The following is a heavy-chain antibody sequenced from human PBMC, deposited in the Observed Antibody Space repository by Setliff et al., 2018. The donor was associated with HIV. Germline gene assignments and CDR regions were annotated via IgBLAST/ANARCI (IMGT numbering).Heavy chain of an antibody. CDR3: ARFRRSGYNYVEGTALAY. V-gene: IGHV3-7*03. D-gene: IGHD3-22*01. CDR1: GFTFSNSW. J-gene: IGHJ4*02. Sequence: GGSLRLSCAASGFTFSNSWMTWVRQAPGKGLEWVANIKKDGSDKFYVDSVKGCFAISRDNAKNSLNLEMNSLRAEDTAIYYCARFRRSGYNYVEGTALAYWGQGTLVTVSS. CDR2: IKKDGSDK.